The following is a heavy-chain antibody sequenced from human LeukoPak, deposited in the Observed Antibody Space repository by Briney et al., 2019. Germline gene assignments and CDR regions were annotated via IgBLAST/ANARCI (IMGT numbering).Heavy chain of an antibody. V-gene: IGHV3-64D*09. Sequence: GGSLRLSCSASGFTFSSYTMHWVRQAPGKGLESVSAITTYGGSTYYADSVKGRFTIPRDDSKNTLYLQMSSVRPEDTAVYYCVGGYSYGDYWGQGTLVTVSS. CDR2: ITTYGGST. D-gene: IGHD5-18*01. J-gene: IGHJ4*02. CDR1: GFTFSSYT. CDR3: VGGYSYGDY.